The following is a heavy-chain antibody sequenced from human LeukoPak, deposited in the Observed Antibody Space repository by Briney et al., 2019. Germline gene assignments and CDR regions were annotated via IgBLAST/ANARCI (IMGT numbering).Heavy chain of an antibody. J-gene: IGHJ4*02. V-gene: IGHV3-73*01. D-gene: IGHD2-15*01. CDR3: ASLGYCSGGSCG. Sequence: GGSLRLSCAASGFTFSGSAMHWVRQASGKGLEWVGRIRSKANSYATAYAASVKGRFTISRDDSKNTAYLQMNSLKTEDTAVYCCASLGYCSGGSCGWGQGTLVTVSS. CDR1: GFTFSGSA. CDR2: IRSKANSYAT.